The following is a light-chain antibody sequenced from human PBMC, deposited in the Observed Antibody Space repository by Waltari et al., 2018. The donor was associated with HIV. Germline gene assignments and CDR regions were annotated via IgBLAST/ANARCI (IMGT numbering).Light chain of an antibody. CDR3: QQSETYPIT. J-gene: IGKJ5*01. CDR2: GAS. CDR1: VAISNY. V-gene: IGKV1-9*01. Sequence: DIQLTQSPPFLPASGGDRVTITCRANVAISNYFVWYQQKPGTAPKLLIYGASTLQRGVPSRFSGSGSGTDFILTISSLQPEDFATYYCQQSETYPITFGQGTRLDIK.